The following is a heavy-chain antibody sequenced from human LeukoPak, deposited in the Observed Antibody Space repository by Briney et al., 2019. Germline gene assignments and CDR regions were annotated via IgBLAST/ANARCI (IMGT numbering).Heavy chain of an antibody. CDR3: AREEGDLRWKNRFDF. V-gene: IGHV3-30-3*01. Sequence: GGSLRLSCAASKFTFSTFAMHWVRQAPGKGLEWVALTSSDGSSKHYTDSVKGRFTISRDNFKKTLYLQMNSLRAEDTAVSYCAREEGDLRWKNRFDFWGQGPLVSVSS. J-gene: IGHJ4*02. CDR1: KFTFSTFA. CDR2: TSSDGSSK. D-gene: IGHD4-23*01.